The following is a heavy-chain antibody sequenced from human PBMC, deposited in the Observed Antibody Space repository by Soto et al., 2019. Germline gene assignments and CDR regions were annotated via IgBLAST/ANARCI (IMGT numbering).Heavy chain of an antibody. J-gene: IGHJ5*02. Sequence: GASVKVSCKASGYTFTSYAMHWVRQAPGQRLEWMGWINAGNGNTKYSQKFQGRVTITRDTSTSTAYMELSSLRSEDTAVYYCARVGSGPRVWFDPWGQGTLVTVSS. D-gene: IGHD3-10*01. CDR3: ARVGSGPRVWFDP. CDR2: INAGNGNT. CDR1: GYTFTSYA. V-gene: IGHV1-3*01.